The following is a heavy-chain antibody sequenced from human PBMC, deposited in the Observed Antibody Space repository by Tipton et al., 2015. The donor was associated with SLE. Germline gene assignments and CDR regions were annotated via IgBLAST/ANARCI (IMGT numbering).Heavy chain of an antibody. Sequence: TLSLTCSVSGGSISSNYWIWIRQPAGKGLEWIGRIYASGSTNYNPSLKSRLTISVDTSKNQFSLNLSSVTAADTAVYYCARDTRDWFLSESWGQGALVTVSS. CDR2: IYASGST. CDR3: ARDTRDWFLSES. J-gene: IGHJ4*02. V-gene: IGHV4-4*07. D-gene: IGHD3-9*01. CDR1: GGSISSNY.